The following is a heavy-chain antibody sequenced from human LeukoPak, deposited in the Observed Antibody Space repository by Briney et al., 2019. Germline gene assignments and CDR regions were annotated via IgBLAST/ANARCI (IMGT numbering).Heavy chain of an antibody. V-gene: IGHV3-74*01. CDR1: GFTFSSYW. D-gene: IGHD1-26*01. J-gene: IGHJ3*02. CDR3: ASESGSYLGAFDI. Sequence: GGSLRLSCAASGFTFSSYWMHWVRQAPGKGLVWVSRINSDGSSTTYADSVKGRFTICRDNAKNTLYLQMNSLRAEETAEYYCASESGSYLGAFDIWGQGTMVTVSS. CDR2: INSDGSST.